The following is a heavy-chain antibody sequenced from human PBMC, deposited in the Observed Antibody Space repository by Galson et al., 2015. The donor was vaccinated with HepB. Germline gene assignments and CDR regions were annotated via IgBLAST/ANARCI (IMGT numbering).Heavy chain of an antibody. Sequence: SLRLSCAASGFSFSSYTMNWVRQAPGKGLEWVSYITSSSSTYYADSVKGRFTISRDNAKNSLYLQMNSLRAEDTAVYYCAREGEYSGYYSFDYWGQGT. V-gene: IGHV3-21*05. CDR3: AREGEYSGYYSFDY. D-gene: IGHD5-12*01. J-gene: IGHJ4*02. CDR2: ITSSSST. CDR1: GFSFSSYT.